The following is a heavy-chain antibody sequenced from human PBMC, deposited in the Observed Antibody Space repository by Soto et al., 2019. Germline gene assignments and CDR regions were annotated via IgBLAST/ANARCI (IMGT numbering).Heavy chain of an antibody. V-gene: IGHV3-7*01. Sequence: PGGSLRLSCAASRFTFSRYWMSWVRQAPGKGLEWVANIEQDGTKKYYVDSVEGRFTISRDNAKNSLYLQMNSLRVEDTAVYYCARATASTYFYYYPMDVWGQGTAVTVSS. CDR1: RFTFSRYW. CDR3: ARATASTYFYYYPMDV. J-gene: IGHJ6*02. CDR2: IEQDGTKK.